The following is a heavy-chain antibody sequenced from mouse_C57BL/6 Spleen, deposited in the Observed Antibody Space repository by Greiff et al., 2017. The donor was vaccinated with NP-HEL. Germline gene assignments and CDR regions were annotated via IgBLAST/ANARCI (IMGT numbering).Heavy chain of an antibody. CDR1: GFSFNTYA. CDR2: IRSKSNNYAT. CDR3: VRQAYYSYYYAMDY. D-gene: IGHD2-12*01. V-gene: IGHV10-1*01. J-gene: IGHJ4*01. Sequence: DVKLVESGGGLVQPKGSLKLSCAASGFSFNTYAMNWVRQAPGKGLEWVARIRSKSNNYATYYADSVKDRFTISRDDSESMLYLQMNNLKTEDTAMYYCVRQAYYSYYYAMDYWGQGTSVTVSS.